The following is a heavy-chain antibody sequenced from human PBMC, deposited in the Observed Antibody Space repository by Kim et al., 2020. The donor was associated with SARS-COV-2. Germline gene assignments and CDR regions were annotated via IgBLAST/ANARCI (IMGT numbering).Heavy chain of an antibody. J-gene: IGHJ4*02. V-gene: IGHV3-21*01. CDR3: ARAHGPLYYGSGGLREDPGD. CDR2: ISSSSSYI. CDR1: GFTFSSYS. Sequence: GGSLRLSCAASGFTFSSYSMNWVRQAPGKGLEWVSSISSSSSYIYYADSVKGRFTISRDNAKNSLYLQMNSLRAEDTAVYYCARAHGPLYYGSGGLREDPGDWGQGTLVTVSS. D-gene: IGHD3-10*01.